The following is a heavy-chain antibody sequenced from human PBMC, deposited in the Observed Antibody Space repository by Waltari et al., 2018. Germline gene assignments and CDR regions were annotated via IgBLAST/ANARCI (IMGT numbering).Heavy chain of an antibody. CDR2: MYSGGST. J-gene: IGHJ3*02. V-gene: IGHV3-53*01. Sequence: EVQLVESGGGLIQPGGSLRLSCSASGFTVSSNYMSWVRQATGKGLEGYVFMYSGGSTSHADSVKGRFTISRDNSKHTLYLQMNSLIAEDTAVYYWARDRRYNWNDVSAVDIWGQGTMVTVSS. CDR3: ARDRRYNWNDVSAVDI. D-gene: IGHD1-20*01. CDR1: GFTVSSNY.